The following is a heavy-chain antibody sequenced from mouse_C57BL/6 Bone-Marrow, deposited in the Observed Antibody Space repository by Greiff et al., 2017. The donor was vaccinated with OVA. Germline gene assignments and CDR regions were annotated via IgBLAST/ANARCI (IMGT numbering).Heavy chain of an antibody. CDR1: GYTFTSYW. CDR2: IDPSDSYT. Sequence: QVQLQQPGAELVMPGASVKLSCKASGYTFTSYWMHWVKQRPGQGLEWIGEIDPSDSYTNYNQKFKGKSTLTVDKSSSTAYMQLSSLTSEDSAVYYGAREDYDDGGAWFAYWGQGTLVTVSA. V-gene: IGHV1-69*01. CDR3: AREDYDDGGAWFAY. J-gene: IGHJ3*01. D-gene: IGHD2-4*01.